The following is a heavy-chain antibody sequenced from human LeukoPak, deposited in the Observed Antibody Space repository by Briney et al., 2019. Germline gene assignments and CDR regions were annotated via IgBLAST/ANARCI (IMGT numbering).Heavy chain of an antibody. CDR2: INPNSGGT. CDR3: AKDPRNILTGDYDDFDI. D-gene: IGHD3-9*01. CDR1: GYTFTGYY. V-gene: IGHV1-2*02. Sequence: GGPVKVSCKASGYTFTGYYMHWVRQAPGQGLEWMGWINPNSGGTNYAQKFQGRVTMTRDTSISTAYMELSTLRSDDTAVYFCAKDPRNILTGDYDDFDIWGQGTMVIVSS. J-gene: IGHJ3*02.